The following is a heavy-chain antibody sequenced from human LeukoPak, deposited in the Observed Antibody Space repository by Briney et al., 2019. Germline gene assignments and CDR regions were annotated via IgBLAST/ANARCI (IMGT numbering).Heavy chain of an antibody. V-gene: IGHV3-21*04. Sequence: GGSLRLCCTASGFIFTSYGMNWVRQAPGKGLEWVSYISSSGSNIFYADSVKGRFTISRDQAKDSVFLQMNSLRAEDTALYFCARDAVMGATPFYFDSWGQGALVTVSS. CDR3: ARDAVMGATPFYFDS. J-gene: IGHJ4*02. D-gene: IGHD2-15*01. CDR2: ISSSGSNI. CDR1: GFIFTSYG.